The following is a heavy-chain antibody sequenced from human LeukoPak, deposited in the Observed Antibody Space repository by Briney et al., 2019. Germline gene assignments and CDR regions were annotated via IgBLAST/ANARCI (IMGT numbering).Heavy chain of an antibody. CDR2: IHYDGSNK. D-gene: IGHD2-15*01. V-gene: IGHV3-30*02. Sequence: GGSLRLSCAASGFTFSNYGMHWVRQAPGKGLDWVAFIHYDGSNKYYADSVKGRFTISRDNAKNSLYLQMNSLRAEDTAVYYCARGGYCSGGSCYGHGVDYWGQGTLVTVSS. J-gene: IGHJ4*02. CDR1: GFTFSNYG. CDR3: ARGGYCSGGSCYGHGVDY.